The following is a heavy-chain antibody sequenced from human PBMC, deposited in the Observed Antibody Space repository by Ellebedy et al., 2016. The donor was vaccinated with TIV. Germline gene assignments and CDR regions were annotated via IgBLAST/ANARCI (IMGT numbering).Heavy chain of an antibody. CDR1: GYTFTSYY. V-gene: IGHV1-46*01. Sequence: ASVKVSXKASGYTFTSYYMHWVRQAPGQGLEWMGIINPSGGSTSYAQKFQGRVTMTEDTSTDTAYMELSSLRSEDTAVYYCATDQFSAGGATMVWNYWGQGTLVTVSS. CDR2: INPSGGST. CDR3: ATDQFSAGGATMVWNY. D-gene: IGHD1-26*01. J-gene: IGHJ4*02.